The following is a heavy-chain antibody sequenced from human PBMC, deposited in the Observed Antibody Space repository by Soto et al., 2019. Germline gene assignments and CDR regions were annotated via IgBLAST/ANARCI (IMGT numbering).Heavy chain of an antibody. V-gene: IGHV4-59*13. D-gene: IGHD1-26*01. CDR3: ARAIPAGFTHYFEP. CDR1: GGCLTSYH. CDR2: TSYTGDT. Sequence: PSETLSLTCIVCGGCLTSYHWSWIRPFPRKELEWIAYTSYTGDTNYNPSLKSRGTISLDTSKNHLSLKLTTLTAAHTAVYYFARAIPAGFTHYFEPWSQGTLVTVSS. J-gene: IGHJ5*02.